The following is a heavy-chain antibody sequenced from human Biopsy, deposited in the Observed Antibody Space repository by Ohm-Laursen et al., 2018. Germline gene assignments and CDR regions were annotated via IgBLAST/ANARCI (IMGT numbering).Heavy chain of an antibody. V-gene: IGHV4-31*01. D-gene: IGHD3-16*02. CDR3: TRVRTFGGVIGGYYFDS. CDR1: GGSINSGGHF. J-gene: IGHJ4*02. CDR2: IYDNGDT. Sequence: SDTLSLTCSVSGGSINSGGHFWGWVRQSPGKGLEWIGYIYDNGDTYYNPSLMSLVSISADTSKNQVSPRLNSVTAADTAVYYCTRVRTFGGVIGGYYFDSWGQGILVTVSS.